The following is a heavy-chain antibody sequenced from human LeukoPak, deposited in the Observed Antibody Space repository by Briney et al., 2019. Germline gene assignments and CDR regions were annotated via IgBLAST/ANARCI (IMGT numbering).Heavy chain of an antibody. CDR2: IDPFGRRT. CDR1: GDTFISQY. J-gene: IGHJ4*02. CDR3: TRGSGSYSFDY. D-gene: IGHD3-10*01. Sequence: ASVKVSCKASGDTFISQYVHGVRQAPGQGREGRGVIDPFGRRTDYAQNLQGTITMTRDTSASVVYMELSGLRSEDTAVYYCTRGSGSYSFDYWGQGTLVTVSS. V-gene: IGHV1-46*04.